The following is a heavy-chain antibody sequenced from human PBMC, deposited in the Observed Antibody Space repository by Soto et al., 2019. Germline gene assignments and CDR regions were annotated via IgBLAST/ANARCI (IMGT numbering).Heavy chain of an antibody. Sequence: ETLCLSCPFSGASISSSNYYGGWIRQSPGKGLEWIGTIYYSGNTYYNPSLKSRVTISVDTSKKQFSLKLSSVTAADTAVYYCAEVYRGGNCQAGYFDCWGQGTLVTVYS. J-gene: IGHJ4*02. D-gene: IGHD2-21*02. CDR1: GASISSSNYY. CDR2: IYYSGNT. CDR3: AEVYRGGNCQAGYFDC. V-gene: IGHV4-39*01.